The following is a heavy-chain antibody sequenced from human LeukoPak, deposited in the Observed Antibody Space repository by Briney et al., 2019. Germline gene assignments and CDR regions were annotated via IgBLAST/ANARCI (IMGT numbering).Heavy chain of an antibody. D-gene: IGHD1-26*01. CDR3: ARDSGSHYYFDY. CDR1: GFTFSSYG. CDR2: IWYDGSNK. Sequence: PGGSLRLSCAASGFTFSSYGMHWVRQAPGKGLEWVAVIWYDGSNKYYADSVKGRFTISRDNSKNTLYLQMNSLRAEDTAVYYCARDSGSHYYFDYWGQGTLVTVSS. V-gene: IGHV3-33*01. J-gene: IGHJ4*02.